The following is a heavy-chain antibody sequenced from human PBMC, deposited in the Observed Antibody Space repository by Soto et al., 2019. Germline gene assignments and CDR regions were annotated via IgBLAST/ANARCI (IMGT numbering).Heavy chain of an antibody. V-gene: IGHV4-31*03. D-gene: IGHD6-13*01. J-gene: IGHJ4*02. CDR2: IYYSGST. CDR1: VGSISSGGYY. CDR3: ARDKRGAAVDY. Sequence: SETLSLTCTVSVGSISSGGYYWSWIRQHPGKGLEWIGYIYYSGSTYYNPSLKSRVTISVDTSKNQFSLKLSSVTAADTAVYYCARDKRGAAVDYWGQGTLVTVSS.